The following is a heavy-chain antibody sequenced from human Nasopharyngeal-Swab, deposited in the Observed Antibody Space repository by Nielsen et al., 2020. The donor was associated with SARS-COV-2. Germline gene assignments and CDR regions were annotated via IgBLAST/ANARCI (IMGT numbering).Heavy chain of an antibody. J-gene: IGHJ4*02. V-gene: IGHV1-46*01. D-gene: IGHD4-17*01. CDR2: INPKGGST. Sequence: LVRHAPGQGLEWMGIINPKGGSTNYAQKFLGRITMTRDTPTTTVYMELSSLRSEDTAVYYCARDIGDYRSFAYWGQGTLVTVSS. CDR3: ARDIGDYRSFAY.